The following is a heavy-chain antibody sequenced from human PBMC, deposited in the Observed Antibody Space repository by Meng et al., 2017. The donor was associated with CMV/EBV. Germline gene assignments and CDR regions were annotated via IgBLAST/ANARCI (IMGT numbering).Heavy chain of an antibody. CDR3: ARGKLDPHCSSTSCYDYYYGMDV. V-gene: IGHV3-23*01. Sequence: GESLKISCVASGFTFSSYSMSWVRQAPGKGLEWVSVISGDGYTTFYADSAKGRFTISRDDSKNTLYLQMNSLRVEDTAVYYCARGKLDPHCSSTSCYDYYYGMDVWGQGTTVTVSS. CDR1: GFTFSSYS. CDR2: ISGDGYTT. D-gene: IGHD2-2*01. J-gene: IGHJ6*02.